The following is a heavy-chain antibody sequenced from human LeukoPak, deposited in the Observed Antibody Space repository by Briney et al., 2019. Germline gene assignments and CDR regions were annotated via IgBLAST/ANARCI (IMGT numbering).Heavy chain of an antibody. Sequence: GGSLRLSCAASGFTFSSYGMHWVRQAPGKGLEWVAVISYDGSNKYYADSVKGRFTISRDNSKNTLYLQMNSLRAEDTAVYYCAKDALCDWGQGTLVTVSS. CDR3: AKDALCD. D-gene: IGHD3-10*02. CDR2: ISYDGSNK. J-gene: IGHJ4*02. V-gene: IGHV3-30*18. CDR1: GFTFSSYG.